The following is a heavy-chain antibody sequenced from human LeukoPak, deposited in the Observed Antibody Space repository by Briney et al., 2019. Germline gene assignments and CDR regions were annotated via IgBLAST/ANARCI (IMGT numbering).Heavy chain of an antibody. J-gene: IGHJ6*03. V-gene: IGHV1-69*05. D-gene: IGHD6-6*01. Sequence: SVKVSCKASGATFSSYAISWVRQAPGQGLEWMGGIIPIFGTEKYAQKFQGRVTITTDESTSTAYMELSSLRSEDTAVYYCARGRSISSYMDVWGKGTTVTVSS. CDR2: IIPIFGTE. CDR1: GATFSSYA. CDR3: ARGRSISSYMDV.